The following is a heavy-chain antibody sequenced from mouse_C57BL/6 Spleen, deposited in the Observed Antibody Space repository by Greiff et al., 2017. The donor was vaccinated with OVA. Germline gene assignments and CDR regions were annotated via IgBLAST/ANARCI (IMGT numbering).Heavy chain of an antibody. CDR3: ARVPFMDY. V-gene: IGHV5-16*01. Sequence: EVQRVESEGGLVQPGSSMKLSCTASGFTFSDYYMAWVRQVPEKGLEWVANINYDGSSTYYLDSLKSRFIISRDNAKNILYLQMSSLKSEDTATYYCARVPFMDYWGKGTSVTVSS. CDR1: GFTFSDYY. J-gene: IGHJ4*01. CDR2: INYDGSST.